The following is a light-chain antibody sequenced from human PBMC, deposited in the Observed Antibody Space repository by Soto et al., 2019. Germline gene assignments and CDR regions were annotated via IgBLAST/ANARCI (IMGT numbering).Light chain of an antibody. CDR1: QSVSSN. CDR3: QQYNNWPPGT. CDR2: GAS. V-gene: IGKV3-15*01. J-gene: IGKJ1*01. Sequence: EIVMTQSPATLSVSPGERATLSCRASQSVSSNLAWYQQKPGQAPRLLIYGASTRATGIPARFSGRGSGTEFTLTHSSLQSEDFAVYYCQQYNNWPPGTFGQGTKVEIK.